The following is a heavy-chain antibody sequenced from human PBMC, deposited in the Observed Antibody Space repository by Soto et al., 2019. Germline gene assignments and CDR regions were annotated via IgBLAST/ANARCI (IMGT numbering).Heavy chain of an antibody. V-gene: IGHV4-39*01. Sequence: SETLTLACPVSGGPISSSSYYWGWIRQAPGKGLEWLATIYYTGYTYHNPSLKSHVTISVDTSKNQFSLKLTSVTAADTALYYCARSAIATHWFFDLWGRGTLVTVSS. CDR2: IYYTGYT. CDR1: GGPISSSSYY. D-gene: IGHD5-18*01. J-gene: IGHJ2*01. CDR3: ARSAIATHWFFDL.